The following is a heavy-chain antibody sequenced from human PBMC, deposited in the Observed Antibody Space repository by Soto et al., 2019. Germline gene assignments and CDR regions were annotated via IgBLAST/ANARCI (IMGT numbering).Heavy chain of an antibody. Sequence: ASVKVSFKASGYTFTDYYMHWVRQAPGQGLEWMGWIYPNSGGTNYAQKFQGRVTMTRDTSISTALMELSRLRSDGTAVYYCAREGGDFWSASVVWGQGIPVTVS. J-gene: IGHJ6*02. CDR3: AREGGDFWSASVV. V-gene: IGHV1-2*02. CDR2: IYPNSGGT. CDR1: GYTFTDYY. D-gene: IGHD3-3*01.